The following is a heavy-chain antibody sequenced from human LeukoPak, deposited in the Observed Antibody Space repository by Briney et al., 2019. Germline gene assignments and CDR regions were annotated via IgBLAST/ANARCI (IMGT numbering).Heavy chain of an antibody. CDR2: IRYDGRNK. V-gene: IGHV3-30*02. Sequence: PGGSLRLSCAASEFTFSSYGMHWVRQAPGKGLEWVAFIRYDGRNKYYADSVKGRFTISRDNSKDMVYLQMNSLRAEDTAVYYCAREPEGRLVYAWDYWGQGTLVTVSS. D-gene: IGHD2-8*01. J-gene: IGHJ4*02. CDR1: EFTFSSYG. CDR3: AREPEGRLVYAWDY.